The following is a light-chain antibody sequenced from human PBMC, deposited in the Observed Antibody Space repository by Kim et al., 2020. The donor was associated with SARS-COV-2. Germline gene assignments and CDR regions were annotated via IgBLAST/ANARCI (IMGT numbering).Light chain of an antibody. V-gene: IGKV3-15*01. J-gene: IGKJ5*01. CDR2: AVS. Sequence: SPGKRATLPCRAGQSVSTTLAWCQKKPGQAPRLLISAVSPRATGVPDRCSGSGSGTEFTLTLSRLQSEDFAVYYSQKYDSWPPITLGQGTRLEIK. CDR1: QSVSTT. CDR3: QKYDSWPPIT.